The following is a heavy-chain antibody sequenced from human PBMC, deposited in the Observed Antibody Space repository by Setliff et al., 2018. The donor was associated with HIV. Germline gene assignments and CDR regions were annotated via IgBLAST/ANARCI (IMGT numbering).Heavy chain of an antibody. CDR2: IYTSGST. V-gene: IGHV4-61*09. Sequence: SETLSLTCTVSGGSISSGSYYWSWIRQPAGKGLEWIGHIYTSGSTNYNPSLKSRVTISVDTSRNQFSLRLNSVTAADTAVYYCARHSLGNIGDYIRIGAIDIWGQGTMVTVSS. D-gene: IGHD4-17*01. CDR1: GGSISSGSYY. CDR3: ARHSLGNIGDYIRIGAIDI. J-gene: IGHJ3*02.